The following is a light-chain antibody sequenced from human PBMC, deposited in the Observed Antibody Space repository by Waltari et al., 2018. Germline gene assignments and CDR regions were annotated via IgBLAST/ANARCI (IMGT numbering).Light chain of an antibody. CDR3: QNRRDWPLLT. CDR1: QNIGDY. J-gene: IGKJ4*01. V-gene: IGKV3-11*01. CDR2: AAS. Sequence: VLTQSPATLSLSPGDSATLSCRASQNIGDYLAWYQQKPGQAPRLLISAASHRATGVPARFSGSGSGTDFTLTISSLEPEDFAVYYCQNRRDWPLLTFGGGTKVEIK.